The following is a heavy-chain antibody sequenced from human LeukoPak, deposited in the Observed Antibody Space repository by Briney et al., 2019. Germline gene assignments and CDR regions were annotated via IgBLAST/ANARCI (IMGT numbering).Heavy chain of an antibody. V-gene: IGHV4-34*01. D-gene: IGHD3-10*01. CDR2: INHSGST. Sequence: PSETLSLTCAVYGGSFSGYYWSWIRQPPGKGLEWIGEINHSGSTNYNPSLKSRVTISVDTSKNQFSLKLSSVTAADTAVYYCARKRLSTYYGSGSHYDYWGQGTLVTVSS. CDR1: GGSFSGYY. CDR3: ARKRLSTYYGSGSHYDY. J-gene: IGHJ4*02.